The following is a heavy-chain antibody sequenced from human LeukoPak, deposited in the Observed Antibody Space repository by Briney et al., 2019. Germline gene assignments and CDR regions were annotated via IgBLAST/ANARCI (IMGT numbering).Heavy chain of an antibody. CDR2: ISSSSSYI. CDR3: ARDGSGWTFDY. V-gene: IGHV3-21*01. D-gene: IGHD6-19*01. CDR1: GFTFSSYS. Sequence: GGSLRLSCAASGFTFSSYSMNWVRQAPGKGLEWVSSISSSSSYIYYADSVKGRFTISRDNAKNSLYLQMNGLRAEDTAVYYCARDGSGWTFDYWGQGTLVTVSS. J-gene: IGHJ4*02.